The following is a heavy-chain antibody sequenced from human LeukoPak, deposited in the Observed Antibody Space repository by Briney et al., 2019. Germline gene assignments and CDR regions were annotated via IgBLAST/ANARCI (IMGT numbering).Heavy chain of an antibody. CDR2: IYYSGGT. D-gene: IGHD3-10*01. Sequence: PSETLSLTCTVSGGSISSYYWSWIRQPPGKGLEWIGYIYYSGGTNYNPSLKSRVTISVDTSKNQFSLKLSSVTAADTAVYYCARRITMVRGVNFAFDIWGQGTMVTVSS. CDR1: GGSISSYY. V-gene: IGHV4-59*08. CDR3: ARRITMVRGVNFAFDI. J-gene: IGHJ3*02.